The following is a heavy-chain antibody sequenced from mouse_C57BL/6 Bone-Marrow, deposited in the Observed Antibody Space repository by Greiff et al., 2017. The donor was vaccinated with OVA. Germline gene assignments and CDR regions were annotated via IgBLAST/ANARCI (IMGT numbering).Heavy chain of an antibody. J-gene: IGHJ1*03. CDR3: ARGYYYGRGYFDV. Sequence: VQLQQSGPELVKPGASVKISCKASGYSFTGYYMNWVKQSPEKSLEWIGEINPSTGGTTYNQKFKAKATLTVDKSSSTAYMQLKSLTSEDSAVYYCARGYYYGRGYFDVWGTGTTVIVSS. CDR2: INPSTGGT. V-gene: IGHV1-42*01. D-gene: IGHD1-1*01. CDR1: GYSFTGYY.